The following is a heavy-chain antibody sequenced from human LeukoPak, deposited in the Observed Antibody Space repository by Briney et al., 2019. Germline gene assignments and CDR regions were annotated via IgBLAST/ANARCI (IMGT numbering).Heavy chain of an antibody. Sequence: PGGSLRLPCAASGFTFSSYAMSWVRQAPGKGLEWVSAISGSGGRTYYADSVKGRFTISRDNSKNTLYLQMNSLRAEDTAVYYCAKTDSSDYSYFFDYWGQGTLVTVSS. V-gene: IGHV3-23*01. CDR2: ISGSGGRT. CDR3: AKTDSSDYSYFFDY. J-gene: IGHJ4*02. CDR1: GFTFSSYA. D-gene: IGHD3-22*01.